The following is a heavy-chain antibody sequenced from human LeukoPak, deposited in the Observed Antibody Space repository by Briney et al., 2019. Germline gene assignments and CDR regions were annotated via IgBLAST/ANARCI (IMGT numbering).Heavy chain of an antibody. D-gene: IGHD2-2*01. CDR3: ASGGAFSSITTCHEFDH. Sequence: GASVKVSCKTSGYTFTGSYLHWVRQVPGQGLQWMGWTNPSTGGTKSAQQFEGRVTMTRDTSNTTGYLELRSLRLDDTATYYCASGGAFSSITTCHEFDHWGQGTLVIVSS. CDR2: TNPSTGGT. J-gene: IGHJ5*02. V-gene: IGHV1-2*02. CDR1: GYTFTGSY.